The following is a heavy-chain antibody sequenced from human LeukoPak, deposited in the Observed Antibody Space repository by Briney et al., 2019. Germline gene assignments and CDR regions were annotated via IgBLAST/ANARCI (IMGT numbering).Heavy chain of an antibody. D-gene: IGHD1-26*01. CDR3: AKAEGGWESLPSDY. V-gene: IGHV3-9*01. CDR1: GLTLEDYA. J-gene: IGHJ4*02. Sequence: PGGSLRLSCAAPGLTLEDYARPGVRQAPGKARGGVPGISWNSGNIGYADSGKGRFTISRDNAKNSLYLQMNSLRSEDTALYYCAKAEGGWESLPSDYWGQGTLVTVSS. CDR2: ISWNSGNI.